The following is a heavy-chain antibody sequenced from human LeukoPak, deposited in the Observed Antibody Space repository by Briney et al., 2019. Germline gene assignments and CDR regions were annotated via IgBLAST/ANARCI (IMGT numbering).Heavy chain of an antibody. Sequence: GGSLRLSCASSGFTFSDYAMTWVRQAPGRGLEWVSAISGGGTYTYYADSVKGRFTISRDNSKNTLYLQMSSLRAEDTAVYYCAKGKYSSSWYFDYWGQGTLVTVSS. J-gene: IGHJ4*02. D-gene: IGHD6-13*01. CDR1: GFTFSDYA. CDR3: AKGKYSSSWYFDY. V-gene: IGHV3-23*01. CDR2: ISGGGTYT.